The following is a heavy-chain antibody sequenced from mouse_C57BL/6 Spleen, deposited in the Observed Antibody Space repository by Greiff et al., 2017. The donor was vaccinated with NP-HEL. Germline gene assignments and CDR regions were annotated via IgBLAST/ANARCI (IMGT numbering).Heavy chain of an antibody. Sequence: EVKLVESGGGLVKPGGSLKLSCAASGFTFSDYGMHWVRQAPEKGLEWVAYISSGSSTIYYADTVKGRFTISRDNAKNTLFLQMTSLRSEDTAMYYCASPAYYDDGDYWGQGTSVTVSS. V-gene: IGHV5-17*01. J-gene: IGHJ4*01. D-gene: IGHD1-1*01. CDR2: ISSGSSTI. CDR3: ASPAYYDDGDY. CDR1: GFTFSDYG.